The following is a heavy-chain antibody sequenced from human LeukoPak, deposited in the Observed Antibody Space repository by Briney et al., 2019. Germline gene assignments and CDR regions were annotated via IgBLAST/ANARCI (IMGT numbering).Heavy chain of an antibody. CDR3: VRVAVGGTRTFDI. V-gene: IGHV3-74*03. Sequence: PGGSLRLSCVGSGFRFTNYWMHWVRQAPGKGLVWVSRVLSDGSRITYADYVKGRFTISRDNAKNTLYLQMDSLRAEDTAVYYCVRVAVGGTRTFDIWGQGTAVTVSS. CDR2: VLSDGSRI. J-gene: IGHJ3*02. D-gene: IGHD4-23*01. CDR1: GFRFTNYW.